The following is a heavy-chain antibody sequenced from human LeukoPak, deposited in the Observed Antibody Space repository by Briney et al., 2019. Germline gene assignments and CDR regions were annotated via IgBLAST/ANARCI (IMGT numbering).Heavy chain of an antibody. J-gene: IGHJ6*02. Sequence: GRSLRLSCAASGFTFSSDAMHWVRRAPGKGLEYVSAISSNGGSTYYANSVKGRFTIARDNSKNTLYLQMGSLRAEDMAVYYCARVGYTSYYYYGMDVWGQGTTVTVSS. CDR3: ARVGYTSYYYYGMDV. V-gene: IGHV3-64*01. D-gene: IGHD6-13*01. CDR2: ISSNGGST. CDR1: GFTFSSDA.